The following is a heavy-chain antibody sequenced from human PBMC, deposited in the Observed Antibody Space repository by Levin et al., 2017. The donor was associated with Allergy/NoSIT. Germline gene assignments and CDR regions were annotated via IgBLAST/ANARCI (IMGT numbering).Heavy chain of an antibody. D-gene: IGHD3-3*01. Sequence: PGESLKISCKASGGTFSSYAISWVRQAPGQGLEWMGGIIPIFGTANYAQKFQGRVTITADKSTSTAYMELSSLRSEDTAVYYCARDQSYDFWSGYLDYWGQGTLVTVSS. CDR3: ARDQSYDFWSGYLDY. CDR1: GGTFSSYA. V-gene: IGHV1-69*06. CDR2: IIPIFGTA. J-gene: IGHJ4*02.